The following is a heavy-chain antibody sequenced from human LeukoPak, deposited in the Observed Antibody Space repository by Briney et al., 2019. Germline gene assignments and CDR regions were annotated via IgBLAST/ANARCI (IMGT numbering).Heavy chain of an antibody. D-gene: IGHD6-19*01. V-gene: IGHV3-23*01. CDR3: AKDGIAVAGTSAWY. Sequence: GGSLRLSCAASGFTFSSYGVTWVRQAPGRGLEWVSGISDSGDSTYYADSVKGRFTISRDNSKNTVYLQMNSLRAEDTAVYYCAKDGIAVAGTSAWYWGQGTQVTVSS. J-gene: IGHJ4*02. CDR2: ISDSGDST. CDR1: GFTFSSYG.